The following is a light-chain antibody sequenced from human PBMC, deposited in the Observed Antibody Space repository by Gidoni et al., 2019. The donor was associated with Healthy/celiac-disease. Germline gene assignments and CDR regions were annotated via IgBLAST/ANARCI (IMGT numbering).Light chain of an antibody. V-gene: IGLV3-1*01. J-gene: IGLJ2*01. CDR1: KLWEKY. CDR2: HES. CDR3: QAWDSSRV. Sequence: SYELTQPPSVSVSPGQTASITCSVEKLWEKYACWYQQKPGQYPVLVIYHESKRPSGIPERFSGSNSGNTATLTISGTQAMDESDYYCQAWDSSRVFGGGTKLTVL.